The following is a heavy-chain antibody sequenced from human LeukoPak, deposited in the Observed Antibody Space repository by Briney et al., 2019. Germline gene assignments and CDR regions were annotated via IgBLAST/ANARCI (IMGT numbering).Heavy chain of an antibody. CDR1: GGSISSYY. D-gene: IGHD3-10*01. J-gene: IGHJ6*02. CDR3: GRLADGSGSYYNCLSCGMDV. Sequence: ASETLSLTCTVSGGSISSYYWSWIRQPPGKGLEWIGYIYYSGSTNYNPSLKSRVTISVDTSKNQFSLKLSSVTAADTAVYYCGRLADGSGSYYNCLSCGMDVGGQGTRVTVSS. CDR2: IYYSGST. V-gene: IGHV4-59*01.